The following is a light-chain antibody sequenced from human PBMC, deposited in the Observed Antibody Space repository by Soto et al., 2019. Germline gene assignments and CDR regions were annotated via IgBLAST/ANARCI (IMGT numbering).Light chain of an antibody. J-gene: IGKJ3*01. CDR3: QQYNDWLFT. V-gene: IGKV3-15*01. Sequence: EIVMTQSPATLSVSPGERATLSCRASQSVSNLAWYQQKPGQAPRLLIYGVSIRATGIPARFSGSGSETEFTLTISRLQSEDVAIYYCQQYNDWLFTFGPGTKVDIK. CDR2: GVS. CDR1: QSVSN.